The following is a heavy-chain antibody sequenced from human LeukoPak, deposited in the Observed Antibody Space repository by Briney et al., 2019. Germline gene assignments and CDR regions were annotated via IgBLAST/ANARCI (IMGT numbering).Heavy chain of an antibody. CDR2: IKQDGTEK. D-gene: IGHD3-3*01. Sequence: QPGGSLRLSCAASGFTFSSYAMSWVRQAPGKGLEWVANIKQDGTEKYYADSVKGRFTISRDNAKKSLYLQMNSLRAEDTAVYYCARDAEVGTLFGVLSRYNWFDPWGQGALVTVSS. J-gene: IGHJ5*02. V-gene: IGHV3-7*01. CDR1: GFTFSSYA. CDR3: ARDAEVGTLFGVLSRYNWFDP.